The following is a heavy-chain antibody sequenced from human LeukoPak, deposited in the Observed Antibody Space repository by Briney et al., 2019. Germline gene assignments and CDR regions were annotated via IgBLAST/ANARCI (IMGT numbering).Heavy chain of an antibody. CDR3: ARVDHYGDYGFDY. D-gene: IGHD4-17*01. Sequence: SETLSLTCSVSGGSISSYYWSWIRQPPGKGLEWIGYIYYSGSTNYNPSLKSRVTISVDTSKNHFSLKLSSVTAADTAVYYCARVDHYGDYGFDYWGQGTLVTVSS. J-gene: IGHJ4*02. V-gene: IGHV4-59*08. CDR1: GGSISSYY. CDR2: IYYSGST.